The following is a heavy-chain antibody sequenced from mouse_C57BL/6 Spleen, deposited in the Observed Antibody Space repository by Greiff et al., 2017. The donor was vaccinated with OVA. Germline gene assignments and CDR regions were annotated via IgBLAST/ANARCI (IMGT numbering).Heavy chain of an antibody. CDR2: INPNNGGT. V-gene: IGHV1-26*01. CDR3: ARRDYGSSFDY. J-gene: IGHJ2*01. D-gene: IGHD1-1*01. Sequence: EVQLQQSGPELVKPGASVKISCKASGYTFTDYYMNRVKQSHGKSLEWIGDINPNNGGTSYNQKFKGKATLTVDKSSSTAYMELRSLTSEDSAVYYCARRDYGSSFDYWGQGTTLTVSS. CDR1: GYTFTDYY.